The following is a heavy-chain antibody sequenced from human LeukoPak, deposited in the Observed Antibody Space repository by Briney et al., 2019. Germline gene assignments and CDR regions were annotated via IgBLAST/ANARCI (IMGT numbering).Heavy chain of an antibody. Sequence: GGSLRLSCAASGFTFSSYSMHWVRQAPGKGLEWVAFIQSDGSDQYYAESVKGRFTISRDNSKNTLYLQMNSLRPEDTSVYYCAKDQKLQPFHYWGQGTLVTVSS. D-gene: IGHD2-15*01. J-gene: IGHJ4*02. CDR3: AKDQKLQPFHY. CDR1: GFTFSSYS. V-gene: IGHV3-30*02. CDR2: IQSDGSDQ.